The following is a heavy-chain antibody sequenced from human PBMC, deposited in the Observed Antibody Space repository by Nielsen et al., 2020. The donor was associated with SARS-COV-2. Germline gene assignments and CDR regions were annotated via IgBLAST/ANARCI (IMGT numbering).Heavy chain of an antibody. D-gene: IGHD3-22*01. CDR2: IGTAGDT. J-gene: IGHJ4*02. CDR1: GFTFSSYD. Sequence: GESLKISCAASGFTFSSYDMHWVRQATGKGLEWVSAIGTAGDTYYPGSVKGRFTISRDNAKNSLYLQMNSLRAEDTALYYCAKGPRITMIVVEYYYFDYWGQGTLVTVSS. V-gene: IGHV3-13*01. CDR3: AKGPRITMIVVEYYYFDY.